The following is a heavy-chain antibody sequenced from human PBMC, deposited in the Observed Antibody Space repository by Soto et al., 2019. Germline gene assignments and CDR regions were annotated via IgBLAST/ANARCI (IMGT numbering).Heavy chain of an antibody. CDR3: SWDLRGAAAGTGYDY. CDR2: ISAYNGNT. J-gene: IGHJ4*02. V-gene: IGHV1-18*01. D-gene: IGHD6-13*01. Sequence: QVQLVQSGAEVKKPGASVKVSCKASGYTFTSYGISWVRQAPGQGLEWMGWISAYNGNTNYAQKLQGRVTMTTDTSTSTAYMELRSLRSDVTAVYYCSWDLRGAAAGTGYDYWGQGTLVTVSS. CDR1: GYTFTSYG.